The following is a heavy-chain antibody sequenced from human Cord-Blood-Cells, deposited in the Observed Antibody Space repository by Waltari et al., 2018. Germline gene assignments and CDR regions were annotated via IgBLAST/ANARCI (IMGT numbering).Heavy chain of an antibody. D-gene: IGHD2-15*01. J-gene: IGHJ6*02. CDR1: GFTFSSYE. Sequence: EVQLVESGGGLVQPGGSLRLSCAASGFTFSSYEMNWVRQAPGKGLEWVSYISSSGSTIYYADSVKGRFTISRDNAKNSLYLQMNSLRAEDTAVYYCARGYCSGGSCYNPQGMDVWDQGP. CDR2: ISSSGSTI. V-gene: IGHV3-48*03. CDR3: ARGYCSGGSCYNPQGMDV.